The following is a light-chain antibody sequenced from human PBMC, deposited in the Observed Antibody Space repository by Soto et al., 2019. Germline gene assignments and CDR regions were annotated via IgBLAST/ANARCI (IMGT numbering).Light chain of an antibody. CDR1: QYVSSF. V-gene: IGKV3-11*01. CDR3: QQFSSYPLT. J-gene: IGKJ4*01. CDR2: DAS. Sequence: EIVLTQSPATLSLSPGERATLSCRASQYVSSFLAWYQQKAGQAPRLLIYDASHRATGIPARFSGGGSGTDFTLTISRLEPEDFAVYYCQQFSSYPLTFGGGTKVDIK.